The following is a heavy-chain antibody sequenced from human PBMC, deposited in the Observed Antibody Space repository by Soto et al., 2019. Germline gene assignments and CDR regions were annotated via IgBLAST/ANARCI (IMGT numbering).Heavy chain of an antibody. Sequence: QVQLVQSGAEVKKPGASVKVSCKASGYTFTGYYMHWVRQAPGQGLEWMGWINPNSGGTNYAQKFQVRITRTRDSSISTAYMELSRLRSDDTAVYYCARERGEVTNRGSLRWVYFDYWGQGTLVTVSS. CDR1: GYTFTGYY. J-gene: IGHJ4*02. D-gene: IGHD1-26*01. CDR2: INPNSGGT. V-gene: IGHV1-2*02. CDR3: ARERGEVTNRGSLRWVYFDY.